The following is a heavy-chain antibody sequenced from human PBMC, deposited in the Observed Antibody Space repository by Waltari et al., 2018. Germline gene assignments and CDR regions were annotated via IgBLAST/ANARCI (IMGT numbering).Heavy chain of an antibody. Sequence: EVQLVESGGGLIQPGGSLRLSCAASGFTVSSNYMSWVRQAPGKGLEWVSVIYSGGSTYDADSVKGRFTISRDNSKNTLYLQMNSLRAEDTAVYYCARTPSSYCGGDCYQYYFDYWGQGTLVTVSS. CDR3: ARTPSSYCGGDCYQYYFDY. CDR1: GFTVSSNY. D-gene: IGHD2-21*02. CDR2: IYSGGST. V-gene: IGHV3-53*01. J-gene: IGHJ4*02.